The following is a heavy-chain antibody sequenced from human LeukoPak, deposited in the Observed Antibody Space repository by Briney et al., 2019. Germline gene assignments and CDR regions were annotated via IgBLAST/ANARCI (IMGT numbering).Heavy chain of an antibody. Sequence: GGSLRLSCAASGIAISSYWLHWVRQVPGKGPVWVSRINTDGSTTSYADSVKGRFTISRDIAKNTLYLQMNSLRAEDTAVYYCARARALNWGSISTQNYYFDLWGRGTLVTVSS. V-gene: IGHV3-74*01. D-gene: IGHD7-27*01. J-gene: IGHJ2*01. CDR2: INTDGSTT. CDR3: ARARALNWGSISTQNYYFDL. CDR1: GIAISSYW.